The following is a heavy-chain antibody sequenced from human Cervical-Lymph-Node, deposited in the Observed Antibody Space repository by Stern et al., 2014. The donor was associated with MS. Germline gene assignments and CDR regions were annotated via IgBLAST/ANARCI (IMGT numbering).Heavy chain of an antibody. CDR2: ISYVGTET. D-gene: IGHD2/OR15-2a*01. V-gene: IGHV3-30*04. Sequence: VQLVESGGGVVQPGRSLRLSCAASGFTFSSYSMHWVRQAPGKGLEWVAFISYVGTETSFADSVKGRFTISRDNSKNTVYLQMNSLRPDDTAVYYCARHGVPTAQNPLPVYFDYGGQGNPVTVSS. CDR1: GFTFSSYS. CDR3: ARHGVPTAQNPLPVYFDY. J-gene: IGHJ4*02.